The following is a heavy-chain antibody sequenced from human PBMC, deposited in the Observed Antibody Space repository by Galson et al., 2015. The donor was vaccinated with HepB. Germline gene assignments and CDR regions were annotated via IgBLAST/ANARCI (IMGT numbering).Heavy chain of an antibody. CDR3: AREGLYIGSYCFDS. CDR1: EGTFSSYA. Sequence: SVKVSCKAPEGTFSSYAISWVRQAPGQGLEWVGKIIPVLEITNYAQKFQGRVTATADKSTSTAYMELNSLRSDDTAVYYCAREGLYIGSYCFDSWGQGTQVTVSS. V-gene: IGHV1-69*04. D-gene: IGHD1-26*01. J-gene: IGHJ4*02. CDR2: IIPVLEIT.